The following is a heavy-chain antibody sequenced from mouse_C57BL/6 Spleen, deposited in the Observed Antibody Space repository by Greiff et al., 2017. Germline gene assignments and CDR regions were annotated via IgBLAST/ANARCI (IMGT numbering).Heavy chain of an antibody. CDR2: FYPGSGSK. D-gene: IGHD2-5*01. CDR3: ARVEEESLYYSNPWFAY. V-gene: IGHV1-62-2*01. CDR1: GYTFTEYT. J-gene: IGHJ3*01. Sequence: QVQLQQSGAELVKPGASVKLSCKASGYTFTEYTIHWVKQRSGQGLEWIGWFYPGSGSKKYNEKFKDKATLTADKSSSTVYMELSRLTSEDTAVYYCARVEEESLYYSNPWFAYWGQGTLVTVSA.